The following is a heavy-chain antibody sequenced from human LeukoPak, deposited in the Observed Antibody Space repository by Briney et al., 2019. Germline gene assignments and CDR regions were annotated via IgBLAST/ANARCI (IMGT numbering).Heavy chain of an antibody. D-gene: IGHD3-22*01. CDR2: ISWNSGSI. CDR1: GFTFDDYA. J-gene: IGHJ4*02. CDR3: AKATGYYDSSGIDY. V-gene: IGHV3-9*03. Sequence: PGRSLRLSCAASGFTFDDYAMHWVRQAPGKGLEWVSGISWNSGSIGYADSVKGRFTISRDNAKNSLYLQMNSLRAEDMALYYCAKATGYYDSSGIDYWGQGTLVTVSS.